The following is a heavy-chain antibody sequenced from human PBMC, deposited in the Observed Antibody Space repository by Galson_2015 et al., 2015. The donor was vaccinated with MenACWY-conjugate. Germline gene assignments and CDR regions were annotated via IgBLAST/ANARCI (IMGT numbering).Heavy chain of an antibody. CDR2: IKSNLSGAAE. Sequence: SLRLSCAASGFPFSNAWMEWVRQAPGKGLEWVGRIKSNLSGAAEDYAASVEGRFTITRDDSRHTVYLQMNSLTSEDTALYYCATDWGSGTYYVGAFDIWCQGAMVTVSS. V-gene: IGHV3-15*07. J-gene: IGHJ3*02. CDR3: ATDWGSGTYYVGAFDI. CDR1: GFPFSNAW. D-gene: IGHD1-26*01.